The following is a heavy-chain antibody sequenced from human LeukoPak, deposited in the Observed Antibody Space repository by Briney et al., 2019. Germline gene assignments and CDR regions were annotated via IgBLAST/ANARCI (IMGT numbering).Heavy chain of an antibody. Sequence: GGSLRLSCAASGFTFSNYAMTWVRQAPGKGLEWVSGISASGGTTYYADSVKGRFTISRDNSKNTLFLQMNSLRAEDTAVYYCAKTVNWVLDYWGQGTLVTVSS. V-gene: IGHV3-23*01. CDR1: GFTFSNYA. J-gene: IGHJ4*02. CDR2: ISASGGTT. D-gene: IGHD7-27*01. CDR3: AKTVNWVLDY.